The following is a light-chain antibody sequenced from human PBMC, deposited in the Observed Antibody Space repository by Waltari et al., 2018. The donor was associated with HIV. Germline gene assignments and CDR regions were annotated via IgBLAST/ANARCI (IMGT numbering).Light chain of an antibody. Sequence: QSALTRPPSASGSAGQSVTLPCTGTSSAVGGFNYGSLYQQHPGKAPKLMIFEVSKRPSGVPDRFSGSKSGNTASLTVSGLQAEDEADYFCSSYAGSNNWVFGGGTKLTVL. CDR2: EVS. CDR3: SSYAGSNNWV. CDR1: SSAVGGFNY. J-gene: IGLJ2*01. V-gene: IGLV2-8*01.